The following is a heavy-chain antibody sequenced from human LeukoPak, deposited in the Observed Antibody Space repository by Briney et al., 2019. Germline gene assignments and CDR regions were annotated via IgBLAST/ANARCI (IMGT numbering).Heavy chain of an antibody. D-gene: IGHD3-9*01. J-gene: IGHJ4*02. CDR3: AGDLRYYYFDY. V-gene: IGHV4-4*07. Sequence: SEALSLTCTVSGGSISSHYWSWIRQPAGKGLEWIGRIYTSGSTNYNPSLKSRVTMSVDTSKNQFSLKLSSVTAADTAVYYCAGDLRYYYFDYWGQGTLVTVSS. CDR2: IYTSGST. CDR1: GGSISSHY.